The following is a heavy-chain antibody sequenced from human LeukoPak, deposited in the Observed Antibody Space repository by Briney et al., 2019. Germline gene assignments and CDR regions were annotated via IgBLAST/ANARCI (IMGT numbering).Heavy chain of an antibody. J-gene: IGHJ4*02. D-gene: IGHD2-15*01. CDR3: TKVTSTGSCYQSDY. V-gene: IGHV3-23*01. CDR2: LSSGGGSP. Sequence: PGGSLRLSCAASGFTFSRYWMHWVRQAPGKGLEWISGLSSGGGSPYYADSVKGRFTISRDNSKNTLFLQMNSLRAEDTATYYCTKVTSTGSCYQSDYWGQGTLVTVSS. CDR1: GFTFSRYW.